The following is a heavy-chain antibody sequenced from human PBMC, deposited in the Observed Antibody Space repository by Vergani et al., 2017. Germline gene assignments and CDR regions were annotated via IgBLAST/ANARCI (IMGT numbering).Heavy chain of an antibody. J-gene: IGHJ6*02. Sequence: EVQLVQSGAEVKKPGESLKISCKGSGYSFTSYWIGWVRQMPGKGLEWMGIIYPGDSDTRYSPSFQGQVTISADKSISTAYLQWSSLKASDTAMYYCARGNSPLGYSYGPSSLNYLPRAVARYGMDVWGQGTTVTVSS. V-gene: IGHV5-51*01. CDR3: ARGNSPLGYSYGPSSLNYLPRAVARYGMDV. D-gene: IGHD5-18*01. CDR2: IYPGDSDT. CDR1: GYSFTSYW.